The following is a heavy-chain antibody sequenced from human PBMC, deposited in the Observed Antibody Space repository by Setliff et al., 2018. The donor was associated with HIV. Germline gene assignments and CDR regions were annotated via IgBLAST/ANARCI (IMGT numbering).Heavy chain of an antibody. CDR2: IYFTGSS. D-gene: IGHD4-17*01. V-gene: IGHV4-59*01. CDR3: ARVQMAYAAFDV. CDR1: GGSISTYY. Sequence: PSETLSLTCTVSGGSISTYYWSWIRQPPGKGLEWIGSIYFTGSSDNNPSLKGRVTLSVDTSKHQFSLKLGSVTAADTAVYYCARVQMAYAAFDVWGQGTMVTVSS. J-gene: IGHJ3*01.